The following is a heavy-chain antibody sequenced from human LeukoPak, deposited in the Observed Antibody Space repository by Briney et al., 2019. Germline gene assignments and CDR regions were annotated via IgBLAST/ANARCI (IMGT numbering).Heavy chain of an antibody. CDR3: ARWDDSSGYYYAPLFDY. CDR2: INPSGGST. Sequence: ASVKVSCKASGYTFTSYYMHWVRQAPGQGLEWMGIINPSGGSTSYAQKFQGRVTMTRDTSTSTAYMELSSLRSEDTAVYYCARWDDSSGYYYAPLFDYWGQGTLVTVSS. V-gene: IGHV1-46*01. CDR1: GYTFTSYY. D-gene: IGHD3-22*01. J-gene: IGHJ4*02.